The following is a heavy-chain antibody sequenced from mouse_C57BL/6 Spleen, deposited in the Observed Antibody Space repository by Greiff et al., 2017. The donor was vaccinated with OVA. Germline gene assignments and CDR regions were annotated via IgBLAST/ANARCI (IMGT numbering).Heavy chain of an antibody. CDR1: GYTFTSYW. D-gene: IGHD4-1*01. V-gene: IGHV1-61*01. CDR2: IYPSDSET. CDR3: ASGTGAYFDY. Sequence: QVQLQQPGAELVRPGSSVKLSCKASGYTFTSYWMDWVKQRPGQGLEWIGNIYPSDSETHYNQKFKDKATLTVDKSSSTAYMQLSGLTSEDSAVYYCASGTGAYFDYWGQGTTLTVSS. J-gene: IGHJ2*01.